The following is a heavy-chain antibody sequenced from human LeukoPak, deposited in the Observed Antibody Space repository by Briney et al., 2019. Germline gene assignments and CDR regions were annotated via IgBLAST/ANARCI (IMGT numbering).Heavy chain of an antibody. Sequence: GESLKISCKGSGYSFTSYWIGWVRQMPGKGLEWMGVIYPGDPDTRNSPSFQGQVTISADKSISTAYLPWSSLKASDTAMYYCARVVVPPAAGAFDIWGQGTMVTVSS. V-gene: IGHV5-51*01. J-gene: IGHJ3*02. CDR3: ARVVVPPAAGAFDI. CDR2: IYPGDPDT. CDR1: GYSFTSYW. D-gene: IGHD2-2*01.